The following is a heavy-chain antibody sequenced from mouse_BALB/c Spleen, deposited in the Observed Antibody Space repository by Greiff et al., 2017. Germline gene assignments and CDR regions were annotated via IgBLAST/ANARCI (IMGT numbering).Heavy chain of an antibody. Sequence: SGPELVKPGASVKISCKASGYSFTGYNMNWVKQSNGKSLEWIGNIEPYYGGTSYNQKFKGKATLPVDKSSSTAYMQLKSLTSEDSAVYYCAREVHYAMDYWGQGTSVTVSS. CDR3: AREVHYAMDY. J-gene: IGHJ4*01. V-gene: IGHV1-39*01. CDR1: GYSFTGYN. CDR2: IEPYYGGT. D-gene: IGHD2-14*01.